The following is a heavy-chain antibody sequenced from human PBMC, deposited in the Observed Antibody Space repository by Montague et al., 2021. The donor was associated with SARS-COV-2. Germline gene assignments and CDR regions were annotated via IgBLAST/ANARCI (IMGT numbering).Heavy chain of an antibody. D-gene: IGHD5-24*01. CDR2: IYYSGST. Sequence: SETLSLTCTVSGGSISSYYWSWIRQPPGKGLEWIGYIYYSGSTNYNPSLKSQVTISVDMSKNQFSLKLSSVTAADTAVYYCARVFPRWLQFDPYFDYWGQGTLVTVSS. CDR3: ARVFPRWLQFDPYFDY. J-gene: IGHJ4*02. V-gene: IGHV4-59*01. CDR1: GGSISSYY.